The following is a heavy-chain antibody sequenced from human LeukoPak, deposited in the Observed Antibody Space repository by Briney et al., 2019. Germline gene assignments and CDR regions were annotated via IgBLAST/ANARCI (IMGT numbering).Heavy chain of an antibody. CDR2: ISGSGSNK. V-gene: IGHV3-11*04. CDR3: ATSQSSVAGIVGD. J-gene: IGHJ4*02. CDR1: GFTFRDYF. D-gene: IGHD6-19*01. Sequence: GGSLRLSCAVSGFTFRDYFLTWIRQAPGKGLEWVSYISGSGSNKYYADSVKGRFIISRDNAKNSLYLQINSLRVEDTAVYYCATSQSSVAGIVGDWGQGTLVTVSS.